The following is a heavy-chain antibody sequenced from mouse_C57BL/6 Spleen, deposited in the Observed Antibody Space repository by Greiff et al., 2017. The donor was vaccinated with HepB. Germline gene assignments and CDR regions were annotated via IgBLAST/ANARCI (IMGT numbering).Heavy chain of an antibody. CDR3: ARGAQATLYYYAMDY. Sequence: EVQLQQSGPELVKPGASVKIPCKASGYTFTDYNMDWVKQSHGKSLEWIGDINPNNGGTIYNQKFKGKATLTVDKSSSTAYMELRSLTSEDTAVYYCARGAQATLYYYAMDYWGQGTSVTVSS. CDR2: INPNNGGT. V-gene: IGHV1-18*01. J-gene: IGHJ4*01. CDR1: GYTFTDYN. D-gene: IGHD3-2*02.